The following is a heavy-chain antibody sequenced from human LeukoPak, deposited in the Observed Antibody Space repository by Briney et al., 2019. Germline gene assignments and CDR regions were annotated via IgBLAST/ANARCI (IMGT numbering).Heavy chain of an antibody. J-gene: IGHJ6*04. CDR3: ARDRPSGSGSSFSLGKDV. CDR2: IYYSGST. Sequence: PSETLSLSCTVSGDSISSYYWSWIRQPPGKGLEWIGYIYYSGSTKYNPSLKSRVTMSLDTSKSQFSLKLNSVTAADTAVYYCARDRPSGSGSSFSLGKDVLGEGTTVTVSS. D-gene: IGHD3-10*01. CDR1: GDSISSYY. V-gene: IGHV4-59*01.